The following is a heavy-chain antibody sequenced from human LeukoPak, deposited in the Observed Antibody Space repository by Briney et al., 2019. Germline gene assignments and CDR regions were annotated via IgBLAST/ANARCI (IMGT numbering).Heavy chain of an antibody. D-gene: IGHD3-10*01. CDR2: INWNGGRT. CDR3: ARDRGTMVRGLVY. Sequence: XAXGFTFDDYGXXWVRQAPGKGVXXXXGINWNGGRTVYADSVKGGFTISRDNDKNSLYLQMNSLRAEDTALYYCARDRGTMVRGLVYLGQGTLVTVSS. J-gene: IGHJ4*02. V-gene: IGHV3-20*03. CDR1: GFTFDDYG.